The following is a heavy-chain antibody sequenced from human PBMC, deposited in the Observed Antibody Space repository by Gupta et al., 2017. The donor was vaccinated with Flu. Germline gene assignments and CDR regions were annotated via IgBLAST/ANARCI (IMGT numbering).Heavy chain of an antibody. D-gene: IGHD2-2*01. V-gene: IGHV3-23*01. CDR3: GKIMEAMREYYHYGLDV. J-gene: IGHJ6*02. Sequence: EVQLLESGGGLVQPGGSLRLSCAASGFTFSSYAMYWVRQAPGKGLDWVSAISDSDRSGGRTYYADSVKGRFTISRDNSKNTLYLQMNSLRAEDTAVYYCGKIMEAMREYYHYGLDVWGQGTTVTVSS. CDR2: ISDSDRSGGRT. CDR1: GFTFSSYA.